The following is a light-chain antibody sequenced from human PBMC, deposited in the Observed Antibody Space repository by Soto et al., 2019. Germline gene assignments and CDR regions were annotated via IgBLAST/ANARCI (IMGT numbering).Light chain of an antibody. J-gene: IGLJ1*01. CDR3: SSYAGNYVYV. Sequence: QSALTQPPSASGSPGQSVTISCAGTSSDVGGYNYVSWYQRHAGKGPKLIIYDVSERPSGVPDRFSASKSGNTASLTISGLQAEDEADYYCSSYAGNYVYVFGSGTKVTVL. CDR2: DVS. CDR1: SSDVGGYNY. V-gene: IGLV2-8*01.